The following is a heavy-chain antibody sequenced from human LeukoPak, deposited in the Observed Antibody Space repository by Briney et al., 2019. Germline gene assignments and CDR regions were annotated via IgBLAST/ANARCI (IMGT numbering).Heavy chain of an antibody. V-gene: IGHV3-48*04. CDR1: GFTFSSYA. J-gene: IGHJ4*02. D-gene: IGHD6-19*01. CDR2: ISSRSSTI. Sequence: GGSLRLSCAASGFTFSSYAMSWVRRAPGKGLEWVSYISSRSSTIYYADSVKGRFTISRDNAKNSLYLQMNSLRAEDTAVYYCARDRSGWYYFDYWGQGTLVTVSS. CDR3: ARDRSGWYYFDY.